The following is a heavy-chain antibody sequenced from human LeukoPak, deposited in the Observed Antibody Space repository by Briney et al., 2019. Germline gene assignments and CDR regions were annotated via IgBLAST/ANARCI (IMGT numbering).Heavy chain of an antibody. V-gene: IGHV1-69*05. Sequence: SVKVSCKASGGTFSSYAISWVRQAPGQGLEWMGGIIPIFGTANYAQKFQGRVTITTDESTSTAYMELSSLRSEDTAVYCCARDDYSNYNWFDPWGQGTLVTVSS. CDR1: GGTFSSYA. CDR3: ARDDYSNYNWFDP. J-gene: IGHJ5*02. CDR2: IIPIFGTA. D-gene: IGHD4-11*01.